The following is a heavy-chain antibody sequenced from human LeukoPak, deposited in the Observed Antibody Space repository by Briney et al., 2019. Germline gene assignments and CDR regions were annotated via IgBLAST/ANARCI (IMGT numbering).Heavy chain of an antibody. CDR3: ARRLVVPAAITWNWFDP. CDR2: FYPGDSDT. CDR1: GYIFTSYW. D-gene: IGHD2-2*01. J-gene: IGHJ5*02. Sequence: GESLEISCKGSGYIFTSYWFSWVRQVPGKGLEWMGIFYPGDSDTRYSPSFQGQVTISAEKSISTAYLQWSSLKASDTAMYYCARRLVVPAAITWNWFDPWGQGTLVTVSS. V-gene: IGHV5-51*01.